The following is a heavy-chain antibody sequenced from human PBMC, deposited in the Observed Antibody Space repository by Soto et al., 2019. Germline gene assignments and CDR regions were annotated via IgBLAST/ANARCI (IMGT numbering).Heavy chain of an antibody. CDR3: LNVAPSCSGRLCSSPTGMEV. J-gene: IGHJ6*02. Sequence: VKVSCKASGQTFTNYGISWVRQAPGQGLEWMGWISGDNGDTTFAQKFQGRVSLTTDTSTSTAYMELRSLTSDDTAVYYCLNVAPSCSGRLCSSPTGMEVWGQGTTVTVSS. CDR2: ISGDNGDT. D-gene: IGHD2-15*01. V-gene: IGHV1-18*01. CDR1: GQTFTNYG.